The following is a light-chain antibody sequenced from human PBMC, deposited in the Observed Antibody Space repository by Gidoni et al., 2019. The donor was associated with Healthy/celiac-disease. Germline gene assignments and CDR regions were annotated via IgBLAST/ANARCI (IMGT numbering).Light chain of an antibody. CDR3: QSYDSTVPV. Sequence: QSVLTQPPSVSGAPGQRVTISCTGSSSNIGAGYDVHWYQQLPGTAPKLLIYGNSKRPSGVPDRFSGSKSGTSASLAITGLQAEDEADYYCQSYDSTVPVFGGGTKLTV. J-gene: IGLJ2*01. CDR1: SSNIGAGYD. CDR2: GNS. V-gene: IGLV1-40*01.